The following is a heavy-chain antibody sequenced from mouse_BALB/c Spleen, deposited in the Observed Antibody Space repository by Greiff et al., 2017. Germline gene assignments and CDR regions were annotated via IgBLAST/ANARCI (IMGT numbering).Heavy chain of an antibody. CDR3: ARSGGYGNYYFDY. Sequence: QVQLQQSGADLAKPGASVKMSCKASGYTFTSYWMHWVKQRPGQGLEWIGYINPSTGYTEYNQKFKDKATLTADKSSSTAYMQLSSLTSEDSAVYYCARSGGYGNYYFDYWGQGTTLTVSS. CDR2: INPSTGYT. V-gene: IGHV1-7*01. CDR1: GYTFTSYW. D-gene: IGHD2-10*02. J-gene: IGHJ2*01.